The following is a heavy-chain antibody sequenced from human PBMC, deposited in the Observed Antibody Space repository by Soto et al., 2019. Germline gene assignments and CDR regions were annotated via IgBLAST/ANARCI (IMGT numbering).Heavy chain of an antibody. CDR1: GFTLTSYC. D-gene: IGHD1-26*01. CDR2: ISAYNGNA. Sequence: GASVKVSCASSGFTLTSYCISCVRQSPLQALEWMGLISAYNGNANYAQKLQGRVTMTTDTSTSTAYMELRSLRSDDTAVYYCARDLIVGATPPYYFDYWGQGTLVTVSS. CDR3: ARDLIVGATPPYYFDY. J-gene: IGHJ4*02. V-gene: IGHV1-18*01.